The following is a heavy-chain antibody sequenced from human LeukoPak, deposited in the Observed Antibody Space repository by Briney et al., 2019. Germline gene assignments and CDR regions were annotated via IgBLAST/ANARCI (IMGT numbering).Heavy chain of an antibody. CDR2: ISWNSGSI. CDR1: GFTFDDYV. CDR3: GKDIRYYDTTGGNDY. V-gene: IGHV3-9*01. Sequence: GGSLRLSCAASGFTFDDYVMHWVRQAPGKGLEWVSGISWNSGSIDYADSVKGRFTISRDNAKKSLYLQMNSLRAEDTALYYCGKDIRYYDTTGGNDYWGQGTLVTVSS. D-gene: IGHD3-22*01. J-gene: IGHJ4*02.